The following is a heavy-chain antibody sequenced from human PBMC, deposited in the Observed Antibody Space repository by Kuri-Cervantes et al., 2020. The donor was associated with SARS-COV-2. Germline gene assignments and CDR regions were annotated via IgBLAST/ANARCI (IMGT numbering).Heavy chain of an antibody. CDR1: GFTFSSYS. V-gene: IGHV3-48*02. CDR2: ISSSSSTI. CDR3: ARDGSDGYYGSHGMDV. J-gene: IGHJ6*02. Sequence: GESLKISCAASGFTFSSYSMNWVRQAPGKGLEWVSYISSSSSTIYYADSVKGRFTISRDNAKNSLYLQMNSLRDEDTAVYYCARDGSDGYYGSHGMDVWGQGTTVTVSS. D-gene: IGHD3-10*01.